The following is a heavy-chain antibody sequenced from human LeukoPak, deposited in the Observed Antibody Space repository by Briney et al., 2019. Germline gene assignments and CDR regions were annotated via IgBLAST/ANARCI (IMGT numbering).Heavy chain of an antibody. D-gene: IGHD3-22*01. J-gene: IGHJ4*02. CDR2: INPNSGGT. CDR1: GYTLTGYY. CDR3: AREPNYYDSIMVDY. Sequence: ASVKVSCKASGYTLTGYYMHWVRQAPGQGLEWMGRINPNSGGTNYAQKFQGRVTMTRDTSISTAYMELSRLRSDDTAVYYCAREPNYYDSIMVDYWGQGTLVTVSS. V-gene: IGHV1-2*06.